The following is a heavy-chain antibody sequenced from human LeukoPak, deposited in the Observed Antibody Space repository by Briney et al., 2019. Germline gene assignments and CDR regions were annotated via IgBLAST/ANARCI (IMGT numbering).Heavy chain of an antibody. J-gene: IGHJ6*03. CDR1: GGSIRCGSYY. V-gene: IGHV4-61*02. D-gene: IGHD2-15*01. Sequence: SETLSLTCTVSGGSIRCGSYYWSWIRQPAGKGLEWIGRIYTSGSTNYNPSLKSRVTISVDTSKNQFSLKLSSVTAADTAVYYCARDRSLAARVYYYYYYMDVWGKGTTVTVSS. CDR2: IYTSGST. CDR3: ARDRSLAARVYYYYYYMDV.